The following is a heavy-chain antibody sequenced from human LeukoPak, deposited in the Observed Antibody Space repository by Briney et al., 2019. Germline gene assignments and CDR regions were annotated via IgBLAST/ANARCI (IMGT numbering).Heavy chain of an antibody. CDR2: IIPIFGTA. D-gene: IGHD3-22*01. CDR1: GGTFSSYA. CDR3: ARDLYSSGYNWFDP. V-gene: IGHV1-69*05. Sequence: SVKVSCKASGGTFSSYAISWVRQAPGQELEWMGRIIPIFGTANYAQKFQGRVTITTDESTSTAYMELSSLRSEDTAVYYCARDLYSSGYNWFDPWGQGTLVTVSS. J-gene: IGHJ5*02.